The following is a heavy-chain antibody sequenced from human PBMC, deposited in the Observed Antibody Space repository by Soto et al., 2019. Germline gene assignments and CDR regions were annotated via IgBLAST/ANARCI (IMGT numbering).Heavy chain of an antibody. V-gene: IGHV3-21*01. CDR2: ISSTTNYI. CDR1: GFTFTRYS. Sequence: GGSLRLSCAASGFTFTRYSMNWVRQAPGKGLEWVSSISSTTNYIYYADSMKGRFTVSRDNAKNSVYLEMNSLSAEDTAVYYCERESEDLTSNFDYWGQGTLVTVSS. CDR3: ERESEDLTSNFDY. J-gene: IGHJ4*02.